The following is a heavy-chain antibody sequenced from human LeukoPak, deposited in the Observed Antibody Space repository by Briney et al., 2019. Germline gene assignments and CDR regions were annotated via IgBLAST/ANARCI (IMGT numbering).Heavy chain of an antibody. Sequence: SETLSLTCTVSGGSISSYYWSWIRQPPGKGLEWIGYIYYSGSTNYNPSLKSRVTISVNTSKNQFSLKLSSVTAADTAVYYCARDGRDGYNLSWFDPWGQGTLVTVSS. J-gene: IGHJ5*02. CDR2: IYYSGST. V-gene: IGHV4-59*01. D-gene: IGHD5-24*01. CDR1: GGSISSYY. CDR3: ARDGRDGYNLSWFDP.